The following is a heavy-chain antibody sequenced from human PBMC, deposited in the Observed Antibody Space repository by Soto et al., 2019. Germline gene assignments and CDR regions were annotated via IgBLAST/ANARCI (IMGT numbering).Heavy chain of an antibody. J-gene: IGHJ4*02. D-gene: IGHD2-2*01. V-gene: IGHV3-23*01. CDR3: AKDYHCSSTSCYVEGYYFDY. Sequence: GGSLRLSCAASGFTFSSYAMSWVRQAPGKGLEWVSAISGSGSSTYYADSVKGRFTISRDNSKNTLYLQMNSLRAEDTAVYYWAKDYHCSSTSCYVEGYYFDYWGQGTLVTVSS. CDR1: GFTFSSYA. CDR2: ISGSGSST.